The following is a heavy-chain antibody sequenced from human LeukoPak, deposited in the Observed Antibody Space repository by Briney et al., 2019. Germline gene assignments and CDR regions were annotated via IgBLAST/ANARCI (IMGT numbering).Heavy chain of an antibody. Sequence: GASVKVSCKASGGTFSSYAISWVRQAPGQGLEWMGGIIPLFGTTHYAQKFQGRVTITADESTSKAYMELSSLKSEDTAVYYCARANYGSGSYYSGYYYYYMDVWGKGTTVTISS. CDR3: ARANYGSGSYYSGYYYYYMDV. CDR1: GGTFSSYA. V-gene: IGHV1-69*13. J-gene: IGHJ6*03. CDR2: IIPLFGTT. D-gene: IGHD3-10*01.